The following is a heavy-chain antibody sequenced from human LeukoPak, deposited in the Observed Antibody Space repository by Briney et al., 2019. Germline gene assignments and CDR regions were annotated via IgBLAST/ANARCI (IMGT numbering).Heavy chain of an antibody. V-gene: IGHV1-8*01. CDR3: ARGRRDSRQFDY. D-gene: IGHD3-10*01. J-gene: IGHJ4*02. CDR2: VNPNSGNT. Sequence: GASVKVSCKASGFTFTSYDINWVRQATGQGLERMGWVNPNSGNTGYAQKFQDRVTMTRNTSISTAYMELSLLRSEDTAVYYCARGRRDSRQFDYWGQGALVTVSS. CDR1: GFTFTSYD.